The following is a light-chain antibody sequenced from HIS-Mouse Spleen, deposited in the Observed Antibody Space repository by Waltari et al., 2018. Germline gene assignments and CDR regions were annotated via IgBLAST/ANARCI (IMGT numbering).Light chain of an antibody. CDR3: QQYNNWPPT. J-gene: IGKJ4*01. CDR2: GAS. V-gene: IGKV3-15*01. CDR1: QSVSSN. Sequence: EIVMTQSPATLSVSPGERATLSCRASQSVSSNLPWYQQKPGQAPRLLIFGASTRATGIPVRFSGSGSGTEFTLTISSMQSEDFEVYYCQQYNNWPPTFGGGTKVEIK.